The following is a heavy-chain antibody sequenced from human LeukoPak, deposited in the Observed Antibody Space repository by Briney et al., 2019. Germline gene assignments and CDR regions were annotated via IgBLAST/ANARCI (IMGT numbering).Heavy chain of an antibody. CDR1: GFTFSNLA. CDR2: ISGSSGST. D-gene: IGHD2-8*01. J-gene: IGHJ6*03. Sequence: PGGSLRLSCAASGFTFSNLAMSWVRQAPGKGLEWVSAISGSSGSTYFADSVKGRFTISRDNSKNTLYLQMNSLRAEDTAVYYCAKCPTFCTNGVCSDYYYYMDVWGKGTTVTVSS. CDR3: AKCPTFCTNGVCSDYYYYMDV. V-gene: IGHV3-23*01.